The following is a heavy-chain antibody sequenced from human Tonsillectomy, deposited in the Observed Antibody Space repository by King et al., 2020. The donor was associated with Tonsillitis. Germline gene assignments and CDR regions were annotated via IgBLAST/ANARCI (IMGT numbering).Heavy chain of an antibody. V-gene: IGHV3-30*18. CDR1: GFTFSSYG. D-gene: IGHD3-10*01. J-gene: IGHJ6*02. CDR3: AKDLKGGGITSYYYGRDV. CDR2: ISYDGSNK. Sequence: VQLVESGGGVVQPGRSLRLSCAASGFTFSSYGMHWVRQAPGKGLEWVAVISYDGSNKYYADSVKGRFTISRDNSKNTLYLQMNSLRAEDTAVYYCAKDLKGGGITSYYYGRDVWGQGTTVTVSS.